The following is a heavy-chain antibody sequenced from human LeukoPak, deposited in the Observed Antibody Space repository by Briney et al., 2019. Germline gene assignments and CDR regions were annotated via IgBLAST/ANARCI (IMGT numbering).Heavy chain of an antibody. CDR2: ISGSGGST. D-gene: IGHD6-13*01. V-gene: IGHV3-23*01. J-gene: IGHJ1*01. CDR1: GLTFSSYS. Sequence: GGSLRLSCAASGLTFSSYSMNWVRQAPGKGLEWVSAISGSGGSTYYADSVKGRFTISRDNSKNTLYLQMNSLRAEDTAVYYCAKGWGQEIAAAGLMLEYFQHWGQGTLVTVSS. CDR3: AKGWGQEIAAAGLMLEYFQH.